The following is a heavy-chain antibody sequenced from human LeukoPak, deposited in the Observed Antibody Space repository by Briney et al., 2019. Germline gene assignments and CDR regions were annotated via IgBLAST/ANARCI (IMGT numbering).Heavy chain of an antibody. D-gene: IGHD5-18*01. Sequence: GGSLRLSCAASGFTVSSSYMSWVRQAPGKGLEWVSSISSSSSYIYYADSVKGRFTISRDNAKNSLYLQMNSLRAEDTAVYYCARGALWLSKWFDPWGQGTLVTVSS. J-gene: IGHJ5*02. CDR3: ARGALWLSKWFDP. CDR1: GFTVSSSY. CDR2: ISSSSSYI. V-gene: IGHV3-21*01.